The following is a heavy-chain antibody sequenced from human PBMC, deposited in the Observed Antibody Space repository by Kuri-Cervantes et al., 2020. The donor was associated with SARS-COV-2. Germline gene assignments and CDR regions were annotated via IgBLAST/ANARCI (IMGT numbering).Heavy chain of an antibody. CDR2: ISSSSTI. V-gene: IGHV3-48*02. CDR1: GFTFSSYS. J-gene: IGHJ4*02. D-gene: IGHD4-23*01. CDR3: AKTTVVTFPFDY. Sequence: ETLSLTCAASGFTFSSYSMNWVRQAPGKGLEWVSYISSSSTIYYADSVKGRFTISRDNAKNSLYLQMNSLRDEDTAVYYCAKTTVVTFPFDYWGQGTLVTVSS.